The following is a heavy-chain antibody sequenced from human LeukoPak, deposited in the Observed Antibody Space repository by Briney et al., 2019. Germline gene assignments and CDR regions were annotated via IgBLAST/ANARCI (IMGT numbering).Heavy chain of an antibody. D-gene: IGHD1-1*01. V-gene: IGHV3-7*01. J-gene: IGHJ5*02. CDR3: ARRGTWFDP. CDR2: IKQDGSEK. Sequence: GGSLRLSCAASGFTFSSYWTSWVRQAPGKGLEWVANIKQDGSEKYYVDSVKGRFTISRDNAKNSLYLQMNSLRAEDTAVYYCARRGTWFDPWGRGTRVTVSS. CDR1: GFTFSSYW.